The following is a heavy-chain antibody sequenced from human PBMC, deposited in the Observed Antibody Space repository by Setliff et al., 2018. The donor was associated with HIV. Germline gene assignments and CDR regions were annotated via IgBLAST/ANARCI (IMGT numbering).Heavy chain of an antibody. V-gene: IGHV1-24*01. Sequence: ASVKVSCKVYGYTLSELSIHWVRQAPGKGLEWMGYLDPQDGETVYAQKFQGRVTLTEDTSTGTAYMELSGLRSDDTAVYYFARGVTRDSGGYYRDEYFQHWGQGTLVTVSS. CDR1: GYTLSELS. CDR3: ARGVTRDSGGYYRDEYFQH. D-gene: IGHD3-22*01. CDR2: LDPQDGET. J-gene: IGHJ1*01.